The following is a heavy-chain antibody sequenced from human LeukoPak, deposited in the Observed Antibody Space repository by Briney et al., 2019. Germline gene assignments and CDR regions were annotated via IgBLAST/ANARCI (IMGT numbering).Heavy chain of an antibody. CDR2: ITGSGGRT. CDR1: GFTFTNYA. V-gene: IGHV3-23*01. CDR3: ASRYCSGGSCYNRDYFDY. J-gene: IGHJ4*02. Sequence: GGSLRLSCAASGFTFTNYAMSWVRQAPGKGLEWVSAITGSGGRTYYADSVKGRFTISRDNAKNTLYLQMNSLSAEDTAIYYCASRYCSGGSCYNRDYFDYWGQGTLVTVSS. D-gene: IGHD2-15*01.